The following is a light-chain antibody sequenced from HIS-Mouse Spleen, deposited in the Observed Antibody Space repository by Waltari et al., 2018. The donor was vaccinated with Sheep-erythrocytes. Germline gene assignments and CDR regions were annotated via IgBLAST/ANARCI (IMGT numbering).Light chain of an antibody. CDR1: KLGDKY. CDR2: QDS. V-gene: IGLV3-1*01. J-gene: IGLJ2*01. Sequence: SYELTQPPSVSVSPGQTASITCPGDKLGDKYACWYQQKPGQSPVLVIYQDSKRPSGIPERFSGSNSGNTATLTISGTQAMDEADYYCQAWDSSTEVFGVGTKLTVL. CDR3: QAWDSSTEV.